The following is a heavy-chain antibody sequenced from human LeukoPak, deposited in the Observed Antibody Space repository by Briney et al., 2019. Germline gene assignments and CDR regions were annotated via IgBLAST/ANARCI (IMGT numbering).Heavy chain of an antibody. CDR2: INPNSGGT. V-gene: IGHV1-2*02. D-gene: IGHD5-12*01. Sequence: ASVKVSCKASGYTLTGYYMHWVRQAPGQGLEWMGWINPNSGGTNYAQKFQGRVTMTRDTSISTAYMELSRLRSDDTAVYYCARVLSGYSGYVFDYWGQGTLVTVSS. CDR3: ARVLSGYSGYVFDY. J-gene: IGHJ4*02. CDR1: GYTLTGYY.